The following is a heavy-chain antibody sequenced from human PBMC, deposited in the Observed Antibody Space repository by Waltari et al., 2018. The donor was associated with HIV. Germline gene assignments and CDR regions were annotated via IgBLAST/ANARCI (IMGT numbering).Heavy chain of an antibody. CDR3: AKGFGYYGSGSYSPDYFNY. Sequence: EVQLLESGGGLVQPGGSLRLSCAASGFTFSSYAMSWVRQAPGTGLEWVSAISGSGGSTYYADSVKGRFTISRDNSKNTLYLQMNSLRAEDTAVYYCAKGFGYYGSGSYSPDYFNYWGQGTLVTVSS. D-gene: IGHD3-10*01. CDR1: GFTFSSYA. J-gene: IGHJ4*02. CDR2: ISGSGGST. V-gene: IGHV3-23*01.